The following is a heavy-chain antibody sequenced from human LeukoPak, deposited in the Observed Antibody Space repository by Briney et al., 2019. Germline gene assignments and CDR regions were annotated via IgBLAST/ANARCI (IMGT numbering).Heavy chain of an antibody. D-gene: IGHD2-2*01. Sequence: GGSLRLSCAASGFTLSDYYMDWVRQAPGKGLEWVSCVSSSGTTMYHADSVKGRFTISRDNAKNSLYLQMNSLRAEDAAVYYCARRYCSSASCLFDYWGQGTLVTVSS. CDR1: GFTLSDYY. CDR2: VSSSGTTM. CDR3: ARRYCSSASCLFDY. V-gene: IGHV3-11*04. J-gene: IGHJ4*02.